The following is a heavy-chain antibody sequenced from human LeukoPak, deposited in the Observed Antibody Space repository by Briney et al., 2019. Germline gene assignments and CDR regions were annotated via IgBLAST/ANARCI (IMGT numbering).Heavy chain of an antibody. CDR1: GFTFSSYA. CDR3: AKGTMDGGQYYYDSS. J-gene: IGHJ4*02. CDR2: ISSSGGIT. D-gene: IGHD3-22*01. Sequence: PGGFLRLSCAASGFTFSSYAMSWVRQAPGKGLEWVSAISSSGGITYYADSVKGRFTISRDNSKNTLYLQMNSLRADDTAVYYCAKGTMDGGQYYYDSSGGQGTLVTVSS. V-gene: IGHV3-23*01.